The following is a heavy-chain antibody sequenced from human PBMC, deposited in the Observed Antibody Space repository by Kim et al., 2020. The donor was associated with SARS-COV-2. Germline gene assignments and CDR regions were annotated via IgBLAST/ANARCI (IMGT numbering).Heavy chain of an antibody. V-gene: IGHV3-43*02. CDR1: GFTFDDYA. D-gene: IGHD6-19*01. CDR3: AKDIGSSGWSDYYYYGMDV. Sequence: GGSLRLSCAASGFTFDDYAMHWVRQAPGKGLEWVSLISGDGGSTYYADSVKGRFTISRDNSKNSLYLQMNSLRTEDTALYYCAKDIGSSGWSDYYYYGMDVWGQGTTVTVSS. CDR2: ISGDGGST. J-gene: IGHJ6*02.